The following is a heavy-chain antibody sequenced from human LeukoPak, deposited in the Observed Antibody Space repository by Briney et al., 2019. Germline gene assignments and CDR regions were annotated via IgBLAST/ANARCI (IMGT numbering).Heavy chain of an antibody. Sequence: GASVKVSCKSSGYTVTSYGISWVRQAPGQGLERMGLISAYNGNTNYAQKLQGRVTMTTDTSTSTAYMELRSLRSDDTAVYYCARDSVSIITFGGLIPRPFDYWGQGTLDTVSS. CDR2: ISAYNGNT. D-gene: IGHD3-16*01. CDR1: GYTVTSYG. V-gene: IGHV1-18*01. CDR3: ARDSVSIITFGGLIPRPFDY. J-gene: IGHJ4*02.